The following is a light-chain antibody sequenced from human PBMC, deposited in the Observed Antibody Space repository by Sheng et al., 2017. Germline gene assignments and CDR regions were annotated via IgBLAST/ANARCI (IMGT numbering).Light chain of an antibody. V-gene: IGKV3-15*01. CDR2: SSS. Sequence: EIVMTQSPATLSVSPGERATLSCRASQSVSSNLAWYQQEPGQAPRLLISSSSIRATGVPARFSGSGSGTEFTLTISSLQSEDFAVYYCQQYDKWPLTFGGGTKVEIK. CDR1: QSVSSN. CDR3: QQYDKWPLT. J-gene: IGKJ4*01.